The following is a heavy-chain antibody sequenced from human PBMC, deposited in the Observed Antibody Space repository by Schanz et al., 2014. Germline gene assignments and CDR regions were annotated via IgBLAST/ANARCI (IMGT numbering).Heavy chain of an antibody. J-gene: IGHJ6*02. V-gene: IGHV1-69*08. Sequence: QVQLVQSGAEVKKPGSSVKASCKASGGTFSSSTLTWVRQAPGQGLEWMGRIIPILDKTNYAQKFQGRVTMTADKTTSTVYMEVSSLRSEDAAVYYCAKVDRTRYYAMDVWGQGTTVTVSS. CDR3: AKVDRTRYYAMDV. CDR2: IIPILDKT. CDR1: GGTFSSST. D-gene: IGHD3-9*01.